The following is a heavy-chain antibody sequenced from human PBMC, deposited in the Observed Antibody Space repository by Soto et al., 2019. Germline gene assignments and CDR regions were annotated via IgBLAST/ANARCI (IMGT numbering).Heavy chain of an antibody. CDR1: GYTFTSYG. CDR3: ACWGDHLNRFAS. V-gene: IGHV1-18*01. CDR2: ISAYNGNT. J-gene: IGHJ5*01. Sequence: SVNVSCKASGYTFTSYGISWVRQAPGQGLEWMGWISAYNGNTNYAQKRQGRVTMTTDTSTSTAYMELRSLRSDDTAVYYCACWGDHLNRFASSGQGTLVTGSS. D-gene: IGHD3-16*01.